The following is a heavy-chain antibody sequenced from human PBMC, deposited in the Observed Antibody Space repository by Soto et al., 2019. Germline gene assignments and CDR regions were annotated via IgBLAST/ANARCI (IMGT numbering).Heavy chain of an antibody. D-gene: IGHD6-13*01. CDR2: MNTNSGNT. CDR3: ARERSAAGTGWFDP. CDR1: GYTFTSYD. V-gene: IGHV1-8*01. Sequence: QVQLVQSGAEVKKPGASVKVSCKASGYTFTSYDINWVRQATGQGLEWMGWMNTNSGNTGYAQKFEGRVSVTRTTSRSKAYMELSSLRSEAPAVYYCARERSAAGTGWFDPWGQGTLVTVSS. J-gene: IGHJ5*02.